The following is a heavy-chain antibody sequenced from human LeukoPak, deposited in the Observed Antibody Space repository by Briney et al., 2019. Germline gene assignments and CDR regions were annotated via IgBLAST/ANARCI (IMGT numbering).Heavy chain of an antibody. D-gene: IGHD2-2*01. CDR2: IYSGGST. J-gene: IGHJ3*02. Sequence: PGGSLRLSCAASGFTVSSNYMSWVRQAPGKGLEWVSVIYSGGSTHYADSVKGRFTISRDNSKNTLYLQMNSLTAEDTAVYYCARVGVVPAAIPDGFDIWGQGTMVTVSS. V-gene: IGHV3-53*01. CDR1: GFTVSSNY. CDR3: ARVGVVPAAIPDGFDI.